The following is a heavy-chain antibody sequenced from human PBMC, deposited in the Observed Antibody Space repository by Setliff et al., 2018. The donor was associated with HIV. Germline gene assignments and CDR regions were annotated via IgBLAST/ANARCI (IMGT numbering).Heavy chain of an antibody. Sequence: KPSETLCLTCTVSGDSISTSYWNWIRQPPGKGLEWIAYIYISGTTNYNPSLKSRVTISLDTSRNQFSLKLGSVTAADTAMYYCAREHCSGGSCNGFDIWGQGTMVTVSS. J-gene: IGHJ3*02. CDR3: AREHCSGGSCNGFDI. D-gene: IGHD2-15*01. CDR1: GDSISTSY. CDR2: IYISGTT. V-gene: IGHV4-4*09.